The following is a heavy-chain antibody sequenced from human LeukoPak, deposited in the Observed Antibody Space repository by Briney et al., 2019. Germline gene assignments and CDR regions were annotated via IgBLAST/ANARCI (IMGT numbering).Heavy chain of an antibody. D-gene: IGHD5-18*01. CDR1: GFTFSNAW. Sequence: GGSLRLSCAASGFTFSNAWMSWVRQAPGKGLEWVGRIKGKTDGGTTDYAAPVKGRFTISRDDSKNTLYLQMNSLKTEDTAVYYCTTDFHSYGYGYWGQGTLVTVSS. CDR3: TTDFHSYGYGY. J-gene: IGHJ4*02. CDR2: IKGKTDGGTT. V-gene: IGHV3-15*01.